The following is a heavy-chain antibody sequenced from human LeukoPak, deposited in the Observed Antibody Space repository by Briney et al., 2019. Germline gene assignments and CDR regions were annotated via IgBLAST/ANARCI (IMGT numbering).Heavy chain of an antibody. Sequence: GGSLRLSCEASGFTFSDYWMAWVRQAPGKGLEWVANIRGDGSETTYVDSVKGRFTISRDNAKNSLFLQMDSLRVEDTGFHSCGRWGISTTFDRWGQGTLVTVSS. CDR3: GRWGISTTFDR. CDR1: GFTFSDYW. V-gene: IGHV3-7*03. J-gene: IGHJ5*02. D-gene: IGHD7-27*01. CDR2: IRGDGSET.